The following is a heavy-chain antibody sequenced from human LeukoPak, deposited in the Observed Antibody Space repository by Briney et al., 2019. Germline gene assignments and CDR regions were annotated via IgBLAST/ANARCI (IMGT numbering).Heavy chain of an antibody. V-gene: IGHV1-69*13. J-gene: IGHJ4*02. CDR3: ARGVAAAGTDPDY. CDR2: IIPIFGTA. Sequence: GASVKVSCKASGGTFSSYATSWVRQAPGQGLEWMGGIIPIFGTANYAQKFQGRVTITADESTSTAYMELSSLRSEDTAVYYCARGVAAAGTDPDYWGQGTLVTVSS. CDR1: GGTFSSYA. D-gene: IGHD6-13*01.